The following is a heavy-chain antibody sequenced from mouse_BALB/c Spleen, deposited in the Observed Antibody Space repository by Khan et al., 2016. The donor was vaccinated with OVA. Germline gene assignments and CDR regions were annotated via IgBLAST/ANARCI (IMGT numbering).Heavy chain of an antibody. CDR2: ISPGSGDT. D-gene: IGHD1-2*01. CDR1: GYTFTDYY. V-gene: IGHV1-77*01. CDR3: ARRNYFGYTFAY. J-gene: IGHJ3*01. Sequence: QVRLQQSGAELARPGASVKLSCKASGYTFTDYYINWVKQRTGQGLEWIGEISPGSGDTYYNERFKGKATLTADKSSSTAYMQPSSLTSEASAVYFFARRNYFGYTFAYWGQGTLVTVSA.